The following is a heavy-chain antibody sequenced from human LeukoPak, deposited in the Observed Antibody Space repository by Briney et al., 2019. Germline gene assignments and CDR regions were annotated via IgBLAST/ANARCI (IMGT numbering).Heavy chain of an antibody. V-gene: IGHV4/OR15-8*01. Sequence: SETLSLTCGVSVGSISSGNWWSWVRQSPGKGLEWIGEICHNGTPNYYPSLKSRVTISADTFKNHFSLKLTSVTAADTAVYYCATAPILRGEGGEHYKYGMDVWGQGTTVIVSS. CDR1: VGSISSGNW. CDR2: ICHNGTP. D-gene: IGHD2-2*02. J-gene: IGHJ6*02. CDR3: ATAPILRGEGGEHYKYGMDV.